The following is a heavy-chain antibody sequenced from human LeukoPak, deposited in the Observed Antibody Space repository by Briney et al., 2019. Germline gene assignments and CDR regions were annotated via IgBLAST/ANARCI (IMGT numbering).Heavy chain of an antibody. D-gene: IGHD2-15*01. Sequence: SETLSLTCTVSGGSISSGGYYWSWIRQHPGKGLEWIGYIYYSGSAYYNPSLKSRVTISVDTSKNQFSLKLSSVTAADTAVYYCARDRWPLAFDIWGQGTKVTASS. CDR2: IYYSGSA. CDR1: GGSISSGGYY. J-gene: IGHJ3*02. V-gene: IGHV4-31*03. CDR3: ARDRWPLAFDI.